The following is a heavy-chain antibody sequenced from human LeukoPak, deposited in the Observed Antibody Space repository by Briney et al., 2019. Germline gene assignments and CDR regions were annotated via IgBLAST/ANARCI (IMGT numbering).Heavy chain of an antibody. CDR2: ISSSSSYI. Sequence: GGSLRLSCAASGFTFSSYSMNWVRQAPGKGLEWVSSISSSSSYIYYADSVKGRFTISRDNAKNSLYLQMNSLRAEDTAVYYCASDYSPHAFDIWGQGTMVTASS. D-gene: IGHD4-11*01. CDR3: ASDYSPHAFDI. J-gene: IGHJ3*02. CDR1: GFTFSSYS. V-gene: IGHV3-21*01.